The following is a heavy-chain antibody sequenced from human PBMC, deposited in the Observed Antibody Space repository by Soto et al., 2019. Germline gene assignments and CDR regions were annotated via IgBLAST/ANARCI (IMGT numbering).Heavy chain of an antibody. V-gene: IGHV3-23*01. Sequence: PGGSLRLSCAASGFTFRSCAMSWVRQAPGKGLEWVSGVSGSGDSTYYADSVKGRFTISRDNSKNTLYLQMNSLRAEDTAVFYCAKDPRGYSANYGGPNWFHPWGQGTLVTVSS. CDR1: GFTFRSCA. D-gene: IGHD1-26*01. CDR2: VSGSGDST. CDR3: AKDPRGYSANYGGPNWFHP. J-gene: IGHJ5*02.